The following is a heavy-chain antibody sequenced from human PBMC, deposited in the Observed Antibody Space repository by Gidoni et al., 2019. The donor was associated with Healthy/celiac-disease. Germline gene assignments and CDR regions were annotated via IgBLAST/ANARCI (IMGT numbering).Heavy chain of an antibody. D-gene: IGHD2-2*01. J-gene: IGHJ3*02. Sequence: RVTITADKSTSTAYMELSSLRSEDTAVYYCARSSVVVVPAHAFDIWGQGTMVTVSS. CDR3: ARSSVVVVPAHAFDI. V-gene: IGHV1-69*02.